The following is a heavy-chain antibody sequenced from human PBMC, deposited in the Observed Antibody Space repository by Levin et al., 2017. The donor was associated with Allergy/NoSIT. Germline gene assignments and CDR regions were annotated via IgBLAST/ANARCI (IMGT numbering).Heavy chain of an antibody. CDR2: IGYDGTNI. CDR3: ATSMRVANYFDP. D-gene: IGHD4/OR15-4a*01. CDR1: EFTFSNYN. Sequence: GGSLRLSCAVSEFTFSNYNMNWVRQAPGKGLEWVSSIGYDGTNIQYADSVKGRFAISRDNAKNSLFLQMISLRVDDTAVYYCATSMRVANYFDPWGQGTLVTVSS. J-gene: IGHJ5*02. V-gene: IGHV3-21*01.